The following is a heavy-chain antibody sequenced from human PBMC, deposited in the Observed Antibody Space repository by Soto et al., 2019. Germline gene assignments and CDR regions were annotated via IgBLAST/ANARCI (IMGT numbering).Heavy chain of an antibody. J-gene: IGHJ4*01. CDR3: ARGDGYNPLAVY. CDR2: IYYSGST. V-gene: IGHV4-59*01. Sequence: PSETLSLTCTVSGGYISSYYWSWIRQPPGKGLEWIGYIYYSGSTNYNPSLKSRVTISVDTSKNQFSLKLSSVTAADTAAYYCARGDGYNPLAVYWGHGALVTVSS. D-gene: IGHD5-12*01. CDR1: GGYISSYY.